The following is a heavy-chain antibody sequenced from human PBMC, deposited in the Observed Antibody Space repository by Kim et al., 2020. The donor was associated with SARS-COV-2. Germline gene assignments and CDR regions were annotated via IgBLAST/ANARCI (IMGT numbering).Heavy chain of an antibody. J-gene: IGHJ4*02. CDR2: IYSGGST. CDR1: GFTVSSNY. Sequence: GGSLRLSCAASGFTVSSNYMSWVRQAPGKGLEWVSVIYSGGSTYYADSVKGRFTISRDNSKNTLYLQMNSLRAEDTAVYYCARAPSVYSSGWYYFDYWGQGTLVTVSS. V-gene: IGHV3-53*01. CDR3: ARAPSVYSSGWYYFDY. D-gene: IGHD6-19*01.